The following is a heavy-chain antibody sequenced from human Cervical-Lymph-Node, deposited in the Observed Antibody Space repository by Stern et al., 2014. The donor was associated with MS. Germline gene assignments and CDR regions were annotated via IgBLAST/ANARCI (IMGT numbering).Heavy chain of an antibody. CDR1: GYSFTNYW. CDR3: ARMWAVQGPRGNLPGYFQH. J-gene: IGHJ1*01. V-gene: IGHV5-51*01. D-gene: IGHD3-10*01. Sequence: VQLVESGAEVKKPGESLKISCKGSGYSFTNYWIGWVRQMPGKGLAWMGIISPDESDTRYSPSFQGQVTISADKSINTAYLQWSSLKASDTAMYYCARMWAVQGPRGNLPGYFQHWGQGTLVTVSS. CDR2: ISPDESDT.